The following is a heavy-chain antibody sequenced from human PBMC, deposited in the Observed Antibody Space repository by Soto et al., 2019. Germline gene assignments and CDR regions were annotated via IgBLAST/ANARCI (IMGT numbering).Heavy chain of an antibody. CDR2: IYSSGST. D-gene: IGHD3-10*01. CDR1: GGSISNHY. J-gene: IGHJ6*02. V-gene: IGHV4-4*07. CDR3: ARRLLWFGELLPTWYYYGMDV. Sequence: SETLSLTCSVSGGSISNHYWTWIRQPAGKGMEWIGHPAGKGLEWIGRIYSSGSTNYNPFFQSRVTISLDMSKNQFSLKLRSVTAADTAVYYCARRLLWFGELLPTWYYYGMDVWGQGTTVTVSS.